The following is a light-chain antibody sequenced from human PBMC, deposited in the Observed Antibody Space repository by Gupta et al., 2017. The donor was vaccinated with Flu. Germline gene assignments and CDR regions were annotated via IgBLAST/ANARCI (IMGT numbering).Light chain of an antibody. V-gene: IGLV1-44*01. CDR1: RSNIGSNT. CDR2: GNN. J-gene: IGLJ1*01. CDR3: AAWYDSLNGHYV. Sequence: QSVLAQPPSASGTPGQRITISCSGRRSNIGSNTVNWYQQVPETAPKLLIYGNNQRPSGVPDRFSGSKSGTSASLAISGLQSEDEADYYCAAWYDSLNGHYVFGTGTKVTAL.